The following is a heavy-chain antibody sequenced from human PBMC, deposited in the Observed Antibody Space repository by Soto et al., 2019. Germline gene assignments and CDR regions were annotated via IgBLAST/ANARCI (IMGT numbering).Heavy chain of an antibody. Sequence: GASVKVSCKASGYTFSNYPIHWVRQAPGQGLEWLGWINSGNGDTKCSQKFQGRVTITRDTSTTTTYMELRSLRSDDTAVYYCARDLGGDLGGASDISGQGTMVTVSS. J-gene: IGHJ3*02. D-gene: IGHD4-17*01. CDR2: INSGNGDT. CDR3: ARDLGGDLGGASDI. CDR1: GYTFSNYP. V-gene: IGHV1-3*04.